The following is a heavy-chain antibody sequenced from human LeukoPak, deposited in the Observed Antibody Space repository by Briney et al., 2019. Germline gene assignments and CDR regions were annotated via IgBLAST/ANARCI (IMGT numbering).Heavy chain of an antibody. J-gene: IGHJ4*02. D-gene: IGHD6-19*01. CDR1: GGSISSGSYS. CDR3: TRSWIAVAGPFDY. V-gene: IGHV4-61*02. Sequence: SQTLSLTCTVSGGSISSGSYSWNWIRQPAGKGLEWIGRMYSSGTTNYNPSLKSRVTISVDTSKNQFSLKLSSVTASDTAVYYCTRSWIAVAGPFDYWGQGTLVTVSS. CDR2: MYSSGTT.